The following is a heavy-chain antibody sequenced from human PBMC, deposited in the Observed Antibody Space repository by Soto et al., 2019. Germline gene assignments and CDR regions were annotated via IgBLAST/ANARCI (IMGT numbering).Heavy chain of an antibody. CDR1: GFTFSSYS. CDR3: ARDAYYYYSSGYPPYDAFDI. Sequence: PGGSLRLSCAASGFTFSSYSMNWVRQAPGKGLEWVSSISSSSSYIYYADSVKGRFTISRDNAKNSLYLQMNSLRAEDTAVYYCARDAYYYYSSGYPPYDAFDIWGQGTMVTVSS. CDR2: ISSSSSYI. D-gene: IGHD3-22*01. V-gene: IGHV3-21*01. J-gene: IGHJ3*02.